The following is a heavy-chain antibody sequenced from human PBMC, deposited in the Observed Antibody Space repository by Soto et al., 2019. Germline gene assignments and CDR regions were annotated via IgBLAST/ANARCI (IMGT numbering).Heavy chain of an antibody. CDR1: GFTFSSYA. CDR2: FDPEDGET. V-gene: IGHV1-24*01. CDR3: AAHFIVATIYVDY. D-gene: IGHD5-12*01. J-gene: IGHJ4*02. Sequence: GGSLRLSCAASGFTFSSYAMSWVRQAPGKGLEWMGGFDPEDGETLYAQKFQGRVTMTEDTSTDTACMELSSLRSEDTAVYYCAAHFIVATIYVDYWGQGTPVTVSS.